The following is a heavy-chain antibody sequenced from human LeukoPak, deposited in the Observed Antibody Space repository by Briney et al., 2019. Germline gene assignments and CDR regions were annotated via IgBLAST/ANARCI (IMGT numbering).Heavy chain of an antibody. CDR1: GFSFSSYD. CDR2: IGAAGDT. CDR3: ARGISGGLDT. Sequence: TGGSLRLSCAASGFSFSSYDMHWVRQATGKGLEWVSSIGAAGDTYFSGSVKGRSTISRENAKNSLYLQMNILRVGDTAVYYCARGISGGLDTWGRGTLVTVSS. J-gene: IGHJ2*01. D-gene: IGHD6-25*01. V-gene: IGHV3-13*01.